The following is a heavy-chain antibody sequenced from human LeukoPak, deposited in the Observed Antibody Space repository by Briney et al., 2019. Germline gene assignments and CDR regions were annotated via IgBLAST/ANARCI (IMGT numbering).Heavy chain of an antibody. D-gene: IGHD1-14*01. CDR2: ISAYSDNA. CDR3: ARTTAWARTKFDY. J-gene: IGHJ4*02. V-gene: IGHV1-18*04. Sequence: ASVKVSCKASGYTFISYYMHWVRQAPGQGLEWMGWISAYSDNANYAQNLQGRVTMTTDTSTSTAYMELRSLRSDDTAVYYCARTTAWARTKFDYWGQGTLVTVSS. CDR1: GYTFISYY.